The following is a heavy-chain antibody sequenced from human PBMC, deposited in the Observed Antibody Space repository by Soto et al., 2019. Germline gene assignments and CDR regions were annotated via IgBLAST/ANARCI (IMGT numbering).Heavy chain of an antibody. CDR3: ARSGYYYHSSAYSGY. J-gene: IGHJ4*02. CDR1: GFNFSTYS. V-gene: IGHV3-21*06. D-gene: IGHD3-22*01. Sequence: EVQLVESGGGLVKPGGSLRLSCAASGFNFSTYSLNWVRQAPGKGLEWVSSISSSATYIDYADSVRGRFTISRDNAKSSLYLQMNSLRAEDTGVYYCARSGYYYHSSAYSGYWGQGTPVTVS. CDR2: ISSSATYI.